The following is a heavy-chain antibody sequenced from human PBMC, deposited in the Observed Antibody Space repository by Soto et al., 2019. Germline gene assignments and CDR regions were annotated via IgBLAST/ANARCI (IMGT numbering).Heavy chain of an antibody. Sequence: ASVKVSCKASGYTFTSYAMHWVRQAPGQRLEWMGWINAGNGNTKYSQKFQGRVTITRDTSASTAYMELSSLRSEDTAVYYCARDQDYDILTGYGYYGMDVWGQGTTVTVSS. V-gene: IGHV1-3*01. D-gene: IGHD3-9*01. CDR2: INAGNGNT. CDR1: GYTFTSYA. CDR3: ARDQDYDILTGYGYYGMDV. J-gene: IGHJ6*02.